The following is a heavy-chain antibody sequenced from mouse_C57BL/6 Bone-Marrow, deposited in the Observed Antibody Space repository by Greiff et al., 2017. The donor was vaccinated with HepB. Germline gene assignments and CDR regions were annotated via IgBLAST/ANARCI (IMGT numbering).Heavy chain of an antibody. CDR2: ISYDGSN. CDR3: ARDPGYFDV. Sequence: EVKLMESGPGLVKPSQSLSLTCSVTGYSITSGYYWNWIRQFPGNKLEWMGYISYDGSNNYNPSLKNRISITRYTSKNQFFLKLNSVTTEDTATYYCARDPGYFDVWGTGTTVTVSS. V-gene: IGHV3-6*01. J-gene: IGHJ1*03. CDR1: GYSITSGYY.